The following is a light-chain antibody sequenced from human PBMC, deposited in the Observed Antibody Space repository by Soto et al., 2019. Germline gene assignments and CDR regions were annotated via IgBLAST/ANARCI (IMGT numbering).Light chain of an antibody. V-gene: IGKV1-9*01. CDR1: EDISSY. CDR2: AAS. CDR3: QQFKNYPIT. J-gene: IGKJ5*01. Sequence: IQLTPSPSSLCASVGDRVTFTCRASEDISSYLVWYQQKPGAAPKLLIYAASALHSGVPSRFSGSGSGTDFTLTISSLHPEDFAVYFCQQFKNYPITFGQGTRLEI.